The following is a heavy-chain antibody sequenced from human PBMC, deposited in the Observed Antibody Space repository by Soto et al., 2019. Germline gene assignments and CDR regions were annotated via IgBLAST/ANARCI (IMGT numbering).Heavy chain of an antibody. CDR2: ISTYNGKT. CDR3: ARESWNTYYYYYYGMDF. D-gene: IGHD1-1*01. J-gene: IGHJ6*02. CDR1: GYTFNIYG. Sequence: ASVKVSCKASGYTFNIYGISWVRQAPGLGLEWMGWISTYNGKTNYAQKFQGRVTMTTDTSTTTANMELRSLRSDDTAVYYCARESWNTYYYYYYGMDFWGQGTPVTVSS. V-gene: IGHV1-18*01.